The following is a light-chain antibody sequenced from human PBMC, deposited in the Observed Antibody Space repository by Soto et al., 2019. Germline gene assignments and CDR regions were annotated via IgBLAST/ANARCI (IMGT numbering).Light chain of an antibody. Sequence: EIVFTQFPATLSVSPWERATLSCRASQSVSSNLAWYQQKPGQAPRLLIYGASTRATGIPVRFSGSGFGTEFTLTISSLQSEDFAVYYCQQYKNWPLFGQGTRLE. J-gene: IGKJ5*01. CDR2: GAS. CDR3: QQYKNWPL. CDR1: QSVSSN. V-gene: IGKV3-15*01.